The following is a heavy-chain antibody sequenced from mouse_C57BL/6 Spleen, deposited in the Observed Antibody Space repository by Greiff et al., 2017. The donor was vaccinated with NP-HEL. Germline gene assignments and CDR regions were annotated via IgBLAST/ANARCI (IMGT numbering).Heavy chain of an antibody. V-gene: IGHV5-4*01. CDR3: AREGEDGYYFDY. Sequence: VQLQESGGGLVKPGGSLKLSCAASGFTFSSYALSWVRPTPEKRLEWVATISDGGSYTYYPDNVKGRFTISRDNAKNNLYLQMSHLKSEDTALYYCAREGEDGYYFDYWGQGTTLTVSS. CDR2: ISDGGSYT. CDR1: GFTFSSYA. J-gene: IGHJ2*01.